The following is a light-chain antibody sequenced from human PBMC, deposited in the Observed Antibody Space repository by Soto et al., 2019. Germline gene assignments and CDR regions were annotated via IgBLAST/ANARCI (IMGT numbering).Light chain of an antibody. Sequence: QSVLPQPPSASGTPGQRVTSSCSGSSSNIGTNTVNWFQQLPGTAPKLLIYSSNQRPSGVPDRFSGSQSGTSASLAISVLQSEDEADYYCAAWDDSLNGYVFGPGTKVTVL. CDR3: AAWDDSLNGYV. V-gene: IGLV1-44*01. CDR1: SSNIGTNT. CDR2: SSN. J-gene: IGLJ1*01.